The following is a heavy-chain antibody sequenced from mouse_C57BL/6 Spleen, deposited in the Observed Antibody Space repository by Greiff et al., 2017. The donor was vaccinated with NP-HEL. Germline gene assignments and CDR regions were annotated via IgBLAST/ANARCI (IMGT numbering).Heavy chain of an antibody. V-gene: IGHV1-66*01. CDR2: IYPGSGNT. CDR1: GYSFTSYY. Sequence: QVQLQQSGPELVKPGASVKISCKASGYSFTSYYIHWVKQRPGQGLEWIGWIYPGSGNTKYNEKFKGKATLTADTSSSTAYMQLSSLTSEDSAVYYCARDGGYDYPFAYWGQGTLVTVSA. J-gene: IGHJ3*01. CDR3: ARDGGYDYPFAY. D-gene: IGHD2-4*01.